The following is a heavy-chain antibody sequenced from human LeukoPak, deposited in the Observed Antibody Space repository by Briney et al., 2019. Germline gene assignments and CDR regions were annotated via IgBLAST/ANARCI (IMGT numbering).Heavy chain of an antibody. Sequence: ASVKVSCKVSGYTLTELSMHWVRQAPGKGLEWMGGFDLEDGETIYAQKFQGRVTMTEDTSTDTAYMELSSLRSEDTAVYYCATEQGLRVGARINWFDPWGQGTLVTVSS. J-gene: IGHJ5*02. CDR2: FDLEDGET. CDR1: GYTLTELS. V-gene: IGHV1-24*01. D-gene: IGHD1-26*01. CDR3: ATEQGLRVGARINWFDP.